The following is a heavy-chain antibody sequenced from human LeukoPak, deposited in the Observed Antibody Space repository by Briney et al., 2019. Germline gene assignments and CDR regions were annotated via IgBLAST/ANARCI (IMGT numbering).Heavy chain of an antibody. Sequence: PGGSLRLSCAASGFTFRTYAMTWVRQAPGKGLEWVSSINGNADSTYYADSVKGRFTISRDNSKNTLYLQTNSLRAEDTALYYCAKIDYDDFHFDFWGQGTLVTVSS. J-gene: IGHJ4*02. CDR1: GFTFRTYA. CDR2: INGNADST. D-gene: IGHD4-17*01. V-gene: IGHV3-23*01. CDR3: AKIDYDDFHFDF.